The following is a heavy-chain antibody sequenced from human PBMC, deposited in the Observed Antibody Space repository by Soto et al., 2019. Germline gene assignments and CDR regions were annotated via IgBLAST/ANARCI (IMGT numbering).Heavy chain of an antibody. CDR1: GYTFTGYY. D-gene: IGHD6-6*01. CDR2: INPNTGGT. V-gene: IGHV1-2*02. J-gene: IGHJ4*02. CDR3: ARSLSTIGARPDY. Sequence: QVQLVQSGAGVKKPGASVKVSCKASGYTFTGYYLHWVRQAPGQGLEYMGWINPNTGGTKYTQKFQGRVTMTRDTSTSTAYMELSSLSSDDTAVFYCARSLSTIGARPDYWGQGTLVTVSS.